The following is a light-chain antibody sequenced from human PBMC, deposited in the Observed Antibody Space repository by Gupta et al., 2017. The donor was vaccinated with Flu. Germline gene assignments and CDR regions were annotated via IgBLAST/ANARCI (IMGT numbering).Light chain of an antibody. V-gene: IGLV3-21*02. CDR2: DDS. CDR3: QVWDINSAHRV. CDR1: KTGSKK. Sequence: SYVLTEPRSGTVAPGPPARIACGGNKTGSKKVHWYQQKPGQAPMLLVYDDSDRPSGIPERFSGSNSGNTATLTITRVEAGDEADYFCQVWDINSAHRVFGGGTKLTVL. J-gene: IGLJ3*02.